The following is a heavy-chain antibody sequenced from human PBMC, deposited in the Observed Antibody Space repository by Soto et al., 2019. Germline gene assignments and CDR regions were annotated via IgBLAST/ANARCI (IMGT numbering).Heavy chain of an antibody. CDR3: TRTKAGPNTLRSLSFFDY. CDR2: VYYSGTT. J-gene: IGHJ4*02. V-gene: IGHV4-61*01. CDR1: GGSVSNKTYY. D-gene: IGHD6-19*01. Sequence: SETLSLTCSVSGGSVSNKTYYWSWIRQPPGKRLEWIGYVYYSGTTHYNPSLKSRVTISVDLSQNQFSLRLSSVTTADTALYYGTRTKAGPNTLRSLSFFDYWGQGTPVTVSS.